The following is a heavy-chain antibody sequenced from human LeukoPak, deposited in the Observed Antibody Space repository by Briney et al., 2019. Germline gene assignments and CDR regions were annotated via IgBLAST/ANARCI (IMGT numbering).Heavy chain of an antibody. CDR3: ARAGLTLLDY. V-gene: IGHV4-61*02. D-gene: IGHD4/OR15-4a*01. CDR2: IYTSGST. CDR1: GGSISSGSYY. Sequence: SETLSLTCTVSGGSISSGSYYWSWIRQPAGKGLEWIGRIYTSGSTNYNPSLKSRVTISVDTSKNQFSLKLSSVTAADTAVYYCARAGLTLLDYWGQGTLVTVSS. J-gene: IGHJ4*02.